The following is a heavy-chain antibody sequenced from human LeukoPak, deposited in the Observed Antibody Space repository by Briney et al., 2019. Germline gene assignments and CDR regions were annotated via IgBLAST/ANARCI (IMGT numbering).Heavy chain of an antibody. CDR3: ARESGSVYYYYGMDV. Sequence: SETLSLTCTVSGGSISSYYWSWIRQPPGKGLEWIGYIYYSGSTNYNPSLKSRVTISVDTSKNQFSLKLSSVTAADTAVYYCARESGSVYYYYGMDVWGQGTMVTVSS. D-gene: IGHD3-3*01. CDR1: GGSISSYY. V-gene: IGHV4-59*01. CDR2: IYYSGST. J-gene: IGHJ6*02.